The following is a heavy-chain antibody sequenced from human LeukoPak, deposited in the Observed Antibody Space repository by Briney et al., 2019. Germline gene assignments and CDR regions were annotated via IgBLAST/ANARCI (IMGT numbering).Heavy chain of an antibody. CDR1: GGSISSHY. Sequence: SETLSLTCTVSGGSISSHYWSWIRQPAGKGLEWIGRIYTSGSTNYNPSLKSRVTMSVDTSKNQFSLKLSSVTAADTAVYYCARGVAGTGEDYFDYWGQGTLVTVSS. J-gene: IGHJ4*02. CDR2: IYTSGST. D-gene: IGHD6-19*01. V-gene: IGHV4-4*07. CDR3: ARGVAGTGEDYFDY.